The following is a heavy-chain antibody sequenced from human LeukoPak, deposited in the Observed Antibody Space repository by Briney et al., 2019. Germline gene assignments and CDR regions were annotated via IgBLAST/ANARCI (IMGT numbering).Heavy chain of an antibody. D-gene: IGHD3-16*01. V-gene: IGHV4-59*11. CDR2: VSYTGRT. CDR1: GGSLSGHY. CDR3: AREGPLGKYYDY. J-gene: IGHJ4*02. Sequence: PSETLSLTCTVSGGSLSGHYWSWIRQPPGKRLEWIGYVSYTGRTKYNPSLQSGVTISIDTSKNQFSLKLTSVTSADTAVYYCAREGPLGKYYDYWGPGTLVTVSS.